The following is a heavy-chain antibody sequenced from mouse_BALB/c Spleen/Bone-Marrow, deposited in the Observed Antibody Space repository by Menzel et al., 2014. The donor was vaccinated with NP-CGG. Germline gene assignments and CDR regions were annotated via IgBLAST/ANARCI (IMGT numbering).Heavy chain of an antibody. CDR2: ISSGGSYT. J-gene: IGHJ3*01. Sequence: EVMLVESGGGLVKPGGSLKLSCAASGFTFSSYAMSWVCQTPEKRLEWVATISSGGSYTYYPDSVKGRFTISRDNAKNTPYLQMSSLRSEDTAMYYCARPRFAYWGQGTLVTVSA. V-gene: IGHV5-9-1*01. CDR3: ARPRFAY. CDR1: GFTFSSYA.